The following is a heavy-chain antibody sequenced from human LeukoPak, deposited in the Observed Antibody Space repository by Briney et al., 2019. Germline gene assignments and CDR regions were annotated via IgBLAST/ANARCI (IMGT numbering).Heavy chain of an antibody. CDR1: GFTFSSYA. Sequence: GGSLRLSCAVSGFTFSSYAMSWVRQAPGQGLEWVSTISGSGGSTYYADSVKGRFTISRDNSKNTPYLQMSSLRAEDTAVYYCAKLPLAPHYYYYGMDVWGQGTTVTVSS. J-gene: IGHJ6*02. CDR3: AKLPLAPHYYYYGMDV. CDR2: ISGSGGST. V-gene: IGHV3-23*01. D-gene: IGHD6-13*01.